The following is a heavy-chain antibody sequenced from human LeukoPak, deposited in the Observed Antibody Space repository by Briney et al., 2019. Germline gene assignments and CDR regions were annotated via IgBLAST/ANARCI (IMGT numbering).Heavy chain of an antibody. CDR2: ISVSGGST. Sequence: GGSLRLSCAASGFTFSSYAMNWVRQAPGKGLEWVSVISVSGGSTYYADSVKGRFTISRDDSKNTLYLQMNSLRADDTAVYYCAREVSITYYYGSGSYDDAFDIWGQGTMVTVSS. J-gene: IGHJ3*02. CDR1: GFTFSSYA. D-gene: IGHD3-10*01. CDR3: AREVSITYYYGSGSYDDAFDI. V-gene: IGHV3-23*01.